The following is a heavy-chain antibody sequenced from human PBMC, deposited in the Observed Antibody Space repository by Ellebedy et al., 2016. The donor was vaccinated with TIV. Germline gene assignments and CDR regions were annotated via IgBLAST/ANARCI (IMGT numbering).Heavy chain of an antibody. Sequence: GESLKISCKGSGYSFTSYWIGWVRQMPGKGLEWMGIIYPGDSDTRYSPSFQGQVTISADKSISTAYLQWSSLKASDTAMYYCARSNGYCSGGSCYSGIRYWGQGTLVTVSS. CDR1: GYSFTSYW. CDR2: IYPGDSDT. CDR3: ARSNGYCSGGSCYSGIRY. J-gene: IGHJ4*02. D-gene: IGHD2-15*01. V-gene: IGHV5-51*01.